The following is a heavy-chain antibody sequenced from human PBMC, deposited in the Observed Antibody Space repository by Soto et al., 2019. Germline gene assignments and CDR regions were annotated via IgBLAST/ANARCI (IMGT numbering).Heavy chain of an antibody. V-gene: IGHV3-23*01. CDR2: ISGSGGST. Sequence: GGSLRLSCAASGFTFSSYAMSWVRQAPGKGLEWVSAISGSGGSTYYADSVKGRFTISRDNSKNTLYLQMNSLRAEDTAVYYCAKDGIDILVGVAANHADYWGQGTLVTVSS. CDR3: AKDGIDILVGVAANHADY. D-gene: IGHD2-15*01. J-gene: IGHJ4*02. CDR1: GFTFSSYA.